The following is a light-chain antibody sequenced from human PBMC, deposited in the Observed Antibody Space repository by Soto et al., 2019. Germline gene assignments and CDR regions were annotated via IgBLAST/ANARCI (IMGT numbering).Light chain of an antibody. CDR1: SSDVGGYNY. J-gene: IGLJ2*01. CDR2: DVS. Sequence: QSVLTQPASVSGSPGQSITISCTGTSSDVGGYNYVSWYQQHPGKAPKLMIYDVSDWPSGVPSRFSGSKSGNTASLTISGLQVEDEADYYCSSYTSRSTLVFGGGTKLTVL. CDR3: SSYTSRSTLV. V-gene: IGLV2-14*01.